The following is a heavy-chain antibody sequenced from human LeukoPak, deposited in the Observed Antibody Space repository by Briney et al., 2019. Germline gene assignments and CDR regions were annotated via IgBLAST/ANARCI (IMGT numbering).Heavy chain of an antibody. J-gene: IGHJ4*02. D-gene: IGHD2-2*01. CDR3: ARGFIVVPAAMFDY. Sequence: PSETLSLTCAVYGGSFSGYYWSWIRQPPGKGLEWIGEINHSGSTNYNPSLKSRVTISVDTSKNQFSLKLSSVTAADTAVYYCARGFIVVPAAMFDYWGQGTLVTASS. V-gene: IGHV4-34*01. CDR1: GGSFSGYY. CDR2: INHSGST.